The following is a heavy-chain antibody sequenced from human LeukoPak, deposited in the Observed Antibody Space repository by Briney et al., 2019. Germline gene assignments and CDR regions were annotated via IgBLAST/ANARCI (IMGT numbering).Heavy chain of an antibody. CDR1: DDSFSSHY. J-gene: IGHJ3*02. V-gene: IGHV4-59*11. D-gene: IGHD4-17*01. CDR3: ARDLVTVTKGFDI. Sequence: SETLSLTCAVSDDSFSSHYWTWIRQPPGKGLEWIGYISYIGSTNYNPSLKSRVTISIDTSKNQFSLKLTSETAADTAVYYCARDLVTVTKGFDIWGQGTMVSVSS. CDR2: ISYIGST.